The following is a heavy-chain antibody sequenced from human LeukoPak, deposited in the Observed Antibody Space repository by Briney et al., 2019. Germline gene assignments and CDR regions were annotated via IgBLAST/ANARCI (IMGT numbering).Heavy chain of an antibody. CDR2: IYYSGST. J-gene: IGHJ5*02. Sequence: SETLFLTCTVSGGSISSGGYYWSWIRQHPGKGLEWIGYIYYSGSTYYNPSLKSRVTISVDTSKNQFSLKLSSVTAADTAVYYCARALSITIFGVVIRPPPNWFDPWGQGTLVTVSS. V-gene: IGHV4-31*03. CDR1: GGSISSGGYY. D-gene: IGHD3-3*01. CDR3: ARALSITIFGVVIRPPPNWFDP.